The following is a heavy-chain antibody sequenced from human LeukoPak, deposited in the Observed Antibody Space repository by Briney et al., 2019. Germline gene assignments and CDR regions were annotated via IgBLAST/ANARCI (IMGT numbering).Heavy chain of an antibody. Sequence: VASVKVSCKASGYTFTSYGISWVLQAPGQGLEWMGWISAYNGNTNYAQKLQGRVTMTTDTSTSTAYMELRSLRSDDTAVYYCARFRSPYYLGWLHPFDYWGQGTLVTVSS. CDR3: ARFRSPYYLGWLHPFDY. D-gene: IGHD3-22*01. J-gene: IGHJ4*02. V-gene: IGHV1-18*01. CDR2: ISAYNGNT. CDR1: GYTFTSYG.